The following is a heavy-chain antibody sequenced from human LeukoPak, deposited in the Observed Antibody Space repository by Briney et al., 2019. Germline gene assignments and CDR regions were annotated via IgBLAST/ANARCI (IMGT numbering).Heavy chain of an antibody. CDR1: GGSISSSSYY. CDR2: IYYSGST. J-gene: IGHJ4*02. Sequence: SETLSLTCTVFGGSISSSSYYWGWIRQPPGKGLEWIGSIYYSGSTYYNPSLKGRVTISVDTSKNQFSLKLSSVTAADTAVYYCASQTMVRGVIAVDYWGQGTLVTVSS. CDR3: ASQTMVRGVIAVDY. D-gene: IGHD3-10*01. V-gene: IGHV4-39*01.